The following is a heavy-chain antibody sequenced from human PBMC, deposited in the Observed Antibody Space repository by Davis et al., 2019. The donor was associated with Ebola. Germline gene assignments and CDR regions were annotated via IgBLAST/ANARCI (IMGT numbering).Heavy chain of an antibody. Sequence: SVKVSCKASGGTFSSYAISWVRQAPGQGLEWMGGIIPIFGTANYAQKFQGRVTITADESTSTAYMELSSLRSEDTAVYYCARKYGWGNKAYFDYWGQGTLVTVSS. CDR2: IIPIFGTA. D-gene: IGHD6-19*01. CDR3: ARKYGWGNKAYFDY. CDR1: GGTFSSYA. J-gene: IGHJ4*02. V-gene: IGHV1-69*13.